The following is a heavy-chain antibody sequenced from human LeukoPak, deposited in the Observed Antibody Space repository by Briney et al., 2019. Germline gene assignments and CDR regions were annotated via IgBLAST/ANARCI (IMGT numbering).Heavy chain of an antibody. CDR2: IRYDVSNT. J-gene: IGHJ6*03. Sequence: GGSLRLSCAASGFTFSSYGMHWGRQAPGKGGGGAFIRYDVSNTYYADSVKGRFSISRDNSNNTLYLQMNSLRAEDTAVYYCAKGVNPFYYYMDVWGKGTTVTVSS. CDR1: GFTFSSYG. V-gene: IGHV3-30*02. CDR3: AKGVNPFYYYMDV.